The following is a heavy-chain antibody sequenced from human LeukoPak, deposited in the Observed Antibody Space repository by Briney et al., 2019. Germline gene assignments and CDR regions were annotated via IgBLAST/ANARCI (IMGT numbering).Heavy chain of an antibody. Sequence: SQTLSLTCAISGDSVSSNSAAWNWIRQSPSRGLEWLGRTYYRSKWYNDYAVSVKSRITINPDTSKHQFSLQLHSVTPEYTAVDYCARGFYGDYTGWYFDRWGRGTLVTVSS. CDR1: GDSVSSNSAA. J-gene: IGHJ2*01. CDR2: TYYRSKWYN. CDR3: ARGFYGDYTGWYFDR. V-gene: IGHV6-1*01. D-gene: IGHD4-17*01.